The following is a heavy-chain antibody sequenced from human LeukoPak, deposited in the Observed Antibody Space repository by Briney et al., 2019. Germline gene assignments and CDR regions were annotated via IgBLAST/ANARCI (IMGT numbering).Heavy chain of an antibody. J-gene: IGHJ3*02. Sequence: PSETLSLTCTVSGVSISSYYWSWIRQPPGKGLESIGFIYHSGSTNYNPSLKSRVTISVDTSKNQFSLRLRSVTAADTAVYYCARPLFSGSSNDVFDIWGQGTMVTVSS. CDR1: GVSISSYY. CDR2: IYHSGST. CDR3: ARPLFSGSSNDVFDI. D-gene: IGHD1-26*01. V-gene: IGHV4-59*01.